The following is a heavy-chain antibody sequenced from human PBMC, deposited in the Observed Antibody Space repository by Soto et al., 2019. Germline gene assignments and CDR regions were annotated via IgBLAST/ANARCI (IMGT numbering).Heavy chain of an antibody. D-gene: IGHD2-2*01. CDR3: ARDRAFCSDTNCRNSSIYYYYMDV. J-gene: IGHJ6*03. CDR1: GFTFSGHW. V-gene: IGHV3-7*01. Sequence: EVHLVESGGGLVQPGGSLRLSCAASGFTFSGHWMSWVRQAPGKGLEWVAHIKQDGSETFYVGSVKGRFTISRDNAKNSLDLQMNSLRAEDTALYYCARDRAFCSDTNCRNSSIYYYYMDVWGNGTTVTVSS. CDR2: IKQDGSET.